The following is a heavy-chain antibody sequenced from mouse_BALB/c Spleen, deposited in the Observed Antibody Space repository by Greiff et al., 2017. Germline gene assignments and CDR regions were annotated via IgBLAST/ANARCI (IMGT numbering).Heavy chain of an antibody. CDR2: ISSGSSTI. CDR3: ARGLREGFYFDY. CDR1: GFTFSSFG. D-gene: IGHD1-1*01. Sequence: EVQGVESGGGLVQPGGSRKLSCAASGFTFSSFGMHWVRQAPEKGLEWVAYISSGSSTIYYADTVKGRFTISRDNPKNTLFLQMTSLRSEDTAMYYCARGLREGFYFDYWGQGTTLTVSS. V-gene: IGHV5-17*02. J-gene: IGHJ2*01.